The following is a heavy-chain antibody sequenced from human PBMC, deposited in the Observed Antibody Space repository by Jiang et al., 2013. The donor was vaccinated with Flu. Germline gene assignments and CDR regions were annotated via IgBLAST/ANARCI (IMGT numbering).Heavy chain of an antibody. J-gene: IGHJ4*02. D-gene: IGHD6-13*01. CDR3: AREKGPGQQLVNYFDY. CDR2: IIPILGIA. CDR1: GGTFSSYA. Sequence: SGAEVKKPGSSVKVSCKASGGTFSSYAISWVRQAPGQGLEWMGRIIPILGIANYAQKFQGRVTITADKSTSTAYMELSSLRSEDTAVYYCAREKGPGQQLVNYFDYWGQGTLVTVSS. V-gene: IGHV1-69*04.